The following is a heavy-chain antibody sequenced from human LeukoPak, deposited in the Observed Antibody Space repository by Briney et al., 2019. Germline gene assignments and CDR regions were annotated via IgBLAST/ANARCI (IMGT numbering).Heavy chain of an antibody. CDR2: INSDGSST. CDR3: VRRNY. CDR1: GFHFNSYW. J-gene: IGHJ4*02. V-gene: IGHV3-74*01. Sequence: GSLELSCSASGFHFNSYWMHWVRQAPGKGLAWVSRINSDGSSTTYADSVKGRFTISRDNAKNTLYLQMNSLRAEDTAVYYCVRRNYWGQGTLVTVSS.